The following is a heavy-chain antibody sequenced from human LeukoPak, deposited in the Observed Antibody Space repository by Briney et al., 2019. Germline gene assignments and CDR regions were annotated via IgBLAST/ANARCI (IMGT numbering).Heavy chain of an antibody. D-gene: IGHD1-26*01. CDR1: GGSITSYY. V-gene: IGHV4-59*01. Sequence: SETLSLTCTVSGGSITSYYWTWIRQPQGRDWSGLGLSMATGAPSNPSLKSRVTMSVDTSKNQLFLKLSSATAAGSAVYYCARDKDSGTNHAKIRYDVWGPGTLVTVSS. J-gene: IGHJ4*02. CDR3: ARDKDSGTNHAKIRYDV. CDR2: SMATGAP.